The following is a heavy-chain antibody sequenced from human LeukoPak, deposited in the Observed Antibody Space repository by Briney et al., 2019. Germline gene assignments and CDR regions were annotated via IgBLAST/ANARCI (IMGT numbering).Heavy chain of an antibody. CDR3: ARDEYYYGSGSYGAFDI. Sequence: PSETLSLTCTVSGGSISSGGYYWSWIRQHPGKGLGWIGYIYYSGSTYYNPSLKSRVTISVDTSKNQFSLKLSSVTAADTAVYYCARDEYYYGSGSYGAFDIWGQGTMVTVSS. CDR2: IYYSGST. CDR1: GGSISSGGYY. V-gene: IGHV4-31*03. J-gene: IGHJ3*02. D-gene: IGHD3-10*01.